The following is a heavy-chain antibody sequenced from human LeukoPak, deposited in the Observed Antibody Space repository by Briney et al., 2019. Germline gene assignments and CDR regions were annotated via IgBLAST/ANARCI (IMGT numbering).Heavy chain of an antibody. D-gene: IGHD6-19*01. V-gene: IGHV3-23*01. J-gene: IGHJ6*03. CDR1: GFTFSSYA. Sequence: GGSLRLSCAASGFTFSSYAMSWVRQAPGKGLEWVSAISGSGGSTYYADSVKGRFTISRDNAKNSLYLQMNSLRAEDTAVYYCARDVGREQWLVSRGYYYYMDVWGKGTTVTVSS. CDR2: ISGSGGST. CDR3: ARDVGREQWLVSRGYYYYMDV.